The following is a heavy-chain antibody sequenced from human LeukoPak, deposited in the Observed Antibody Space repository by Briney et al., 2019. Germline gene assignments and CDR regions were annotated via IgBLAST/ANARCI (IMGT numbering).Heavy chain of an antibody. V-gene: IGHV3-23*01. Sequence: GGSLRLSCAASGFTFSSYAMSWVRQAPGKGLEWVSAISGSGGSTYYADSVKGRFTISRDNSKNTLYLQMNSLRAEDTAVYYCAKFKTYGVAGSFNWFDPWGQGTLVTVSS. J-gene: IGHJ5*02. CDR3: AKFKTYGVAGSFNWFDP. CDR1: GFTFSSYA. CDR2: ISGSGGST. D-gene: IGHD6-19*01.